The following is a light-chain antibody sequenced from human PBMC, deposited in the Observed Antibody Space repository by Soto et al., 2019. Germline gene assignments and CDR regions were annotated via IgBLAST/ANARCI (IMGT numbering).Light chain of an antibody. CDR3: MQGPHWPPT. Sequence: DVVMTQSPLSLPVTLGQPASISCRSSQSLVYSDGNTYLNWLQQRPGQSPRRLIYKVSNRDSGVPDRVSGSGSGTDFTLKISRGEAEDVGVYYDMQGPHWPPTFGQGNKVQIK. V-gene: IGKV2-30*01. CDR1: QSLVYSDGNTY. CDR2: KVS. J-gene: IGKJ1*01.